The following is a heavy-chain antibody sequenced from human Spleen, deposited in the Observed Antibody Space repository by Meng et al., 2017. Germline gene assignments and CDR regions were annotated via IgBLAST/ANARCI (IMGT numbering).Heavy chain of an antibody. Sequence: GSLRLSCTVSGGSISSYYWSWIRQPPGKGLEWIGYIYYSGSTNYNPSLKSRVTISVDTSKNQFSLKLSSVTAADTAVYYCARAFDDILTGYYGSLDAFDIWGQGTMVTVSS. D-gene: IGHD3-9*01. V-gene: IGHV4-59*01. CDR3: ARAFDDILTGYYGSLDAFDI. CDR2: IYYSGST. J-gene: IGHJ3*02. CDR1: GGSISSYY.